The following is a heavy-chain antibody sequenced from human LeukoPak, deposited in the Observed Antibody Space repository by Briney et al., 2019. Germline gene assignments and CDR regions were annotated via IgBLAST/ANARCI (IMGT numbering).Heavy chain of an antibody. CDR1: GFTFSSYG. J-gene: IGHJ5*02. D-gene: IGHD1-1*01. CDR3: AKERGDQGLNDVKWFDP. V-gene: IGHV3-30*02. Sequence: QSGGSLRLSCAASGFTFSSYGMQWVRQAPGKGLEWVAFIRYDGSKKYYPDSVKGRFTISRDSSNNTLYLQMNTLRAEDTAVYYWAKERGDQGLNDVKWFDPLGQGTLVTVSS. CDR2: IRYDGSKK.